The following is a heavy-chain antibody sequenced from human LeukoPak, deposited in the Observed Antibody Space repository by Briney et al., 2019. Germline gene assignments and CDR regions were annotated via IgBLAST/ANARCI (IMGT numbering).Heavy chain of an antibody. CDR2: IYYSGST. Sequence: SETLSLTCTVSGGSISSSSYYWGWIRQPPGKGLEWIGSIYYSGSTYYNPSLKSRVTISVDTSKNQFSLKLSSVTAADTAVYYCARGSSYSGSYYVGDYWGQGTLVTVSS. D-gene: IGHD1-26*01. V-gene: IGHV4-39*07. CDR3: ARGSSYSGSYYVGDY. CDR1: GGSISSSSYY. J-gene: IGHJ4*02.